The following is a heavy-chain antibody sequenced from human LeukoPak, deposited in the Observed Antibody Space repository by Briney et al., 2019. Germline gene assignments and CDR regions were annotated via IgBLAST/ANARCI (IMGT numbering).Heavy chain of an antibody. J-gene: IGHJ3*02. CDR3: ARGDGDRTDAFDI. D-gene: IGHD4-17*01. Sequence: GGSLRLSCAASGFTVSSNYMSWVRQAPGKGLEWVSVIYSGGSTYYADSVKGRFTISRDNSKNTLYLQMNSLRAEDTAGYYCARGDGDRTDAFDIWGQGTMVTVSS. CDR1: GFTVSSNY. CDR2: IYSGGST. V-gene: IGHV3-53*01.